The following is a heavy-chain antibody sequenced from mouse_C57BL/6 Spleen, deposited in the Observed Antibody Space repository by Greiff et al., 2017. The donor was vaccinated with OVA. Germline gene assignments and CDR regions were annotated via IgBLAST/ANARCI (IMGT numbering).Heavy chain of an antibody. J-gene: IGHJ3*01. Sequence: EVQRVESGGGLVKPGGSLKLSCAASGFTFSSYAMSWVRQTPEKRLEWVATISDGGSYTYYPDNVKGRFTISRDNAKNNLYLQMSHLKSEDTAMYYCARELGRSAYWGQGTLVTVSA. CDR1: GFTFSSYA. CDR2: ISDGGSYT. CDR3: ARELGRSAY. D-gene: IGHD4-1*01. V-gene: IGHV5-4*01.